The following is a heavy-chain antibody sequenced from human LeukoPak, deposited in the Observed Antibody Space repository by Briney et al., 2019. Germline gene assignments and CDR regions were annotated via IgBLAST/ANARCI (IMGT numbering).Heavy chain of an antibody. CDR3: ARHNTTPDAVDI. Sequence: SETLSLTCTVSGGSISSYYWSWIRQPPVKALEWIGYIYYSGSTNYNPSLKSRVTISVDTSKNQFSLKLSSVTAADTAVYYCARHNTTPDAVDIWGQGTMVTVSS. CDR1: GGSISSYY. CDR2: IYYSGST. D-gene: IGHD1-1*01. J-gene: IGHJ3*02. V-gene: IGHV4-59*08.